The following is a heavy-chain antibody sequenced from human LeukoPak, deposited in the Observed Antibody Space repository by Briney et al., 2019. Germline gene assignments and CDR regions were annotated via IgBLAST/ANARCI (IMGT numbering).Heavy chain of an antibody. V-gene: IGHV3-23*01. D-gene: IGHD6-19*01. CDR2: IGGGGYST. J-gene: IGHJ6*02. Sequence: PGGSLRLSCAASDFSFNKDWMNWVRQAPGKGLEWVSTIGGGGYSTYYADSVKGRFTISRDNSKNTLFLQMNSLRAEDTAIYYCAKGSVSMAGTPGDVWGQGTTVTVSS. CDR3: AKGSVSMAGTPGDV. CDR1: DFSFNKDW.